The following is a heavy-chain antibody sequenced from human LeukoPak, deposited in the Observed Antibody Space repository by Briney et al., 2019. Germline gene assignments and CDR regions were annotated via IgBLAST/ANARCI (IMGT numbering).Heavy chain of an antibody. CDR1: RFTFSSYA. D-gene: IGHD2-2*01. CDR3: APDIVVVPAAMVYYYGMDV. CDR2: ISGSGGST. J-gene: IGHJ6*02. V-gene: IGHV3-23*01. Sequence: GGSLRLSCAASRFTFSSYAMSWVRQAPGKGLEWVSAISGSGGSTYCADSVKGRFTISRDNSKNTLYLQMNSLRAEDTAVYYCAPDIVVVPAAMVYYYGMDVWGQGTTVTVSS.